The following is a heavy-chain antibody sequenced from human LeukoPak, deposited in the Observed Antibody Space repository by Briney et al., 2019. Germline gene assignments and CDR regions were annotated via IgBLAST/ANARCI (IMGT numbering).Heavy chain of an antibody. J-gene: IGHJ3*02. D-gene: IGHD6-19*01. CDR2: IYYSGST. CDR3: ARDLVAGTAIEPDAFDI. V-gene: IGHV4-59*01. CDR1: GGSISSYH. Sequence: SETLSLTCIVSGGSISSYHWSRIRQPPGKGLEWIGYIYYSGSTNYNPSLKSRVTISVDMSKNQFSLKLSSVTAADTAVYCARDLVAGTAIEPDAFDIWGQGTMVTVSS.